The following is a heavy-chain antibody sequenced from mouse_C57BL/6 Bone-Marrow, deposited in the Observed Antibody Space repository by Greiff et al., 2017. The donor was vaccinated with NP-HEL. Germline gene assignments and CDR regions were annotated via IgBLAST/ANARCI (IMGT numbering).Heavy chain of an antibody. CDR1: GYTFTSYW. D-gene: IGHD1-1*01. Sequence: VQLQQPGAELVRPGTSVKLSCKASGYTFTSYWMHWVKQRPGQGLEWIGVIDPSDSYTNYNQKFKGKATLTVDTSSSTAYMQLSSLTSEDSAVYYCATAPFFTTDYWGQGTTLTVSS. J-gene: IGHJ2*01. CDR2: IDPSDSYT. CDR3: ATAPFFTTDY. V-gene: IGHV1-59*01.